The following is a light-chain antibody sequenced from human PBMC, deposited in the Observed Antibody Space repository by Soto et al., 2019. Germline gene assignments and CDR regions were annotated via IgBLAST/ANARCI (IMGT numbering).Light chain of an antibody. J-gene: IGKJ3*01. CDR3: QESSTTPAFT. CDR1: HSVASY. V-gene: IGKV1-39*01. CDR2: AAT. Sequence: DIQMTQSPSSLSASVGDRVTITCRASHSVASYFNWFQQRPGKAPSLLIYAATTLHTGVPSRFSGSRSGTIFTLTISRLQPEDFATYYCQESSTTPAFTFGPGTKVDFK.